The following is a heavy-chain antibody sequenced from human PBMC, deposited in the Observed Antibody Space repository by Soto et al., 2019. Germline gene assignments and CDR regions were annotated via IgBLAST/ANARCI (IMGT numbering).Heavy chain of an antibody. CDR2: ISGSGAGK. CDR1: GFTCSSPG. CDR3: ARVGPAAAAAMYYFCD. D-gene: IGHD6-25*01. Sequence: EVQVLESGGGLVQPGGSLRLSCVASGFTCSSPGMSWVRQAPGKGLEWVSIISGSGAGKYYADSVKGRFTSSSDNSNTTLYLQVISLRDEDKATYYSARVGPAAAAAMYYFCDWGQGILVTVSS. J-gene: IGHJ4*02. V-gene: IGHV3-23*01.